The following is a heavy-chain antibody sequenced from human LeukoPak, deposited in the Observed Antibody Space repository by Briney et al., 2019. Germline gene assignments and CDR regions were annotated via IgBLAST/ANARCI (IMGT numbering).Heavy chain of an antibody. J-gene: IGHJ5*02. Sequence: PSDTLSLTCTVSGYSISSGYYWGWIRQPPGKGLEWIGSIYYSGSTYYNPSLKSRVTISVDTSKNQFSLKLSSVTAADTAVYYCAREGPGNWFDPWGQGTLVTVSS. CDR1: GYSISSGYY. CDR2: IYYSGST. CDR3: AREGPGNWFDP. V-gene: IGHV4-38-2*02. D-gene: IGHD2-2*01.